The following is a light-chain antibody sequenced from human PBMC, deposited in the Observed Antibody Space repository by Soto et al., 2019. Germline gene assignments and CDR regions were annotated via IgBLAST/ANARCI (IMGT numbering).Light chain of an antibody. Sequence: ESVLTQSPGTRSLSPGERAAPSCRASESVRSSYLAWYQQKPGQAPRLLIYGASTRATGIPDRFTGSGSGTDFTLSVSSLEPEDFAVYFCQQYGSSPATFGQGTKVDIK. CDR3: QQYGSSPAT. CDR1: ESVRSSY. V-gene: IGKV3-20*01. J-gene: IGKJ1*01. CDR2: GAS.